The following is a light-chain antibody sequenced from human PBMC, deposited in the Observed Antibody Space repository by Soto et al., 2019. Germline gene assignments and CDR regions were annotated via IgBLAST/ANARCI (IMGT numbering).Light chain of an antibody. CDR2: RNN. J-gene: IGLJ1*01. CDR1: SSNIGSNY. V-gene: IGLV1-47*01. CDR3: AAWDDSLSGYV. Sequence: QPVLTQPPSASGTPGQRVTISCSGSSSNIGSNYVYWYQQLPGTAPKLLIYRNNQRPSGVPDRFSGSKSGTSASLAISGLRSEDEAYYYWAAWDDSLSGYVFGTGTKLTVL.